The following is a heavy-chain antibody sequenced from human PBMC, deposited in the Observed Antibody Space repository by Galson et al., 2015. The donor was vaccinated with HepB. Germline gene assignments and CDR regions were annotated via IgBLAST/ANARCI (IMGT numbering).Heavy chain of an antibody. CDR3: ARWKAGYSSGWGWFNYNAMDV. D-gene: IGHD6-19*01. CDR1: GASFSGDY. J-gene: IGHJ6*02. CDR2: IKGSGPT. V-gene: IGHV4-34*01. Sequence: SETLSLTCAVYGASFSGDYWSWIRQSPEKGLEWIGEIKGSGPTRYSPSLASRVTISLNTSKNQFSLKLTDVTAADTAVYFCARWKAGYSSGWGWFNYNAMDVWGRGTSVIVSS.